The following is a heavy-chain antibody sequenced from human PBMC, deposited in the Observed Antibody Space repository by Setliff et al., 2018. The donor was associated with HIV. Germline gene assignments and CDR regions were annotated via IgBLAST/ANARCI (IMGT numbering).Heavy chain of an antibody. CDR3: ARSKTFYDFWGGYYTHGAFKI. CDR1: GGSISSGSHY. J-gene: IGHJ3*02. D-gene: IGHD3-3*01. Sequence: SETLSLTCTVSGGSISSGSHYWSWIRQPAGKGLEWIGHIYTSGSTNYNPSLKSRVTISVDTSKNHFSLKLTSVTAADTAVYYCARSKTFYDFWGGYYTHGAFKIWGLGTMVTVSS. CDR2: IYTSGST. V-gene: IGHV4-61*09.